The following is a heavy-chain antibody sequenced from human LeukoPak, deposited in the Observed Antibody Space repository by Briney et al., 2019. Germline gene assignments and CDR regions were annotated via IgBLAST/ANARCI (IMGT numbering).Heavy chain of an antibody. CDR3: ARVFTRIGDDTFDI. CDR1: GGSFSGYY. CDR2: INHSGST. D-gene: IGHD3-22*01. Sequence: SETLSLTCAVYGGSFSGYYWSWIRQPPGKGLEWIGEINHSGSTNYNPSLKSRVTISVDTSKNQFSLKLSSVTAADTAVYYCARVFTRIGDDTFDIWGQGTMVTVSS. J-gene: IGHJ3*02. V-gene: IGHV4-34*01.